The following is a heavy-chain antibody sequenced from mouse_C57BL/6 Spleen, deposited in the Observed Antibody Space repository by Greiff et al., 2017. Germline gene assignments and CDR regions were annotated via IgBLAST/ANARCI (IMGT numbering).Heavy chain of an antibody. CDR2: ISSGGDYI. CDR3: TRVPTVVATGDY. J-gene: IGHJ2*01. CDR1: GFTFSSYA. V-gene: IGHV5-9-1*02. D-gene: IGHD1-1*01. Sequence: EVQGVESGEGLVKPGGSLKLSCAASGFTFSSYAMSWVRQTPEKRLEWVAYISSGGDYIYYADTVKGRFTISRDNARNTLYLQMSSLKSEDTAMYYCTRVPTVVATGDYWGQGTTLTVSS.